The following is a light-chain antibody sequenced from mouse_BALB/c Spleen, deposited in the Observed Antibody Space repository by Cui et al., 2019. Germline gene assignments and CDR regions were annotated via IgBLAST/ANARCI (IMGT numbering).Light chain of an antibody. Sequence: QIALTQSPAIMSAPLGEEITLTCSASSRVSSMHWHQQNPGTSPKLLIYGTSNLASGIPSRFSGSGSGTFYSLTISSVEAEDAADYYCHQWSSYPWTFGGGTKLEIK. CDR3: HQWSSYPWT. J-gene: IGKJ1*01. CDR1: SRVSS. V-gene: IGKV4-80*01. CDR2: GTS.